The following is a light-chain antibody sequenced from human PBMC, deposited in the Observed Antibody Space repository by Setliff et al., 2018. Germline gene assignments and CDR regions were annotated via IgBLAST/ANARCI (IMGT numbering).Light chain of an antibody. J-gene: IGLJ1*01. V-gene: IGLV1-44*01. CDR2: SNN. Sequence: QSALPQPPSASGTPGQRVTISCSGSSSNIGGNTVNWYQQLPGTAPRLLIFSNNDRPSGVSNRFTGSKSGTSASLTISGLQSEDEGDYYCAAWDDSLTGSDVFGTGTKVTVL. CDR1: SSNIGGNT. CDR3: AAWDDSLTGSDV.